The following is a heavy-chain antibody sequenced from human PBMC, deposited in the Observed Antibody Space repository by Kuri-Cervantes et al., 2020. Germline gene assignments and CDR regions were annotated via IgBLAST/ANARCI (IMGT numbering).Heavy chain of an antibody. CDR2: IYYSGST. Sequence: LRLSCAVYGGSFSGYYWSWIRQPPGKGLEWIGYIYYSGSTYYNPSLKSRVTISVDTSKNQFSLKLSSVTAADTAVYYCARAAAGSFDYWGQGTLVTISS. CDR3: ARAAAGSFDY. J-gene: IGHJ4*02. CDR1: GGSFSGYY. D-gene: IGHD6-13*01. V-gene: IGHV4-34*09.